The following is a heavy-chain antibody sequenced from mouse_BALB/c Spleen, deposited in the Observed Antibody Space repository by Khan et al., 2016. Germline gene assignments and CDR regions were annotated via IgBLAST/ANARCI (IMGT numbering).Heavy chain of an antibody. Sequence: QVQLQQSGAELMKPGASVKISCKATGYTFSNYWIEWVKQRPGHGLEWIGDILPGSGYSNSNENFKGKATFTADASSNTAYMQLISLTSEDSAVSFCARAGYSIDYWGQGTSVTVSS. V-gene: IGHV1-9*01. CDR1: GYTFSNYW. J-gene: IGHJ4*01. CDR3: ARAGYSIDY. CDR2: ILPGSGYS.